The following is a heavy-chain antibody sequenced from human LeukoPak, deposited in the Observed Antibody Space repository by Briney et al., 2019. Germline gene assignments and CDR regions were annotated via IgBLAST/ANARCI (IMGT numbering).Heavy chain of an antibody. Sequence: GGSLRLSCAASGFTFSNYGMHWVRQAPGKGLEWVAIISYDGSSKYYADSVKGRFTISRDNSKNTLYLQMNSLRAEDTAVYYCAKPSRIQKGLQWSGADYWGQGTLVTVSS. J-gene: IGHJ4*02. CDR3: AKPSRIQKGLQWSGADY. V-gene: IGHV3-30*18. CDR1: GFTFSNYG. D-gene: IGHD3-10*01. CDR2: ISYDGSSK.